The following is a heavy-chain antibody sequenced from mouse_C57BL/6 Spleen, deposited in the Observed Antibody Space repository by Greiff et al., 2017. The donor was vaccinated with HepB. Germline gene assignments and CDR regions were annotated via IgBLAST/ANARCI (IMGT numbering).Heavy chain of an antibody. CDR3: ARHEEGAMDY. J-gene: IGHJ4*01. V-gene: IGHV5-6*01. Sequence: EVHLVESGGDLVKPGGSLKLSCAASGFTFSSYGMSWVRQTPDKRLEWVATISSGGSYTYYPDSVKGRFTISRDNAKNTLYLQMSSLKSEDTAMYYCARHEEGAMDYWGQGTSVTVSS. CDR1: GFTFSSYG. CDR2: ISSGGSYT.